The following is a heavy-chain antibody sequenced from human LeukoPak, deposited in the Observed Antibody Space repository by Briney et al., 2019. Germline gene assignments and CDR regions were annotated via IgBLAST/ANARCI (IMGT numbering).Heavy chain of an antibody. CDR3: ARDPHGPKYYDFWSGYYDHYYYYGMDV. Sequence: ASVKVSCKASGYTFTSYGISWVRQAPGQGLEWMGWISAYNGNTNYAQKLQGRVTMTTDTSMSTAYMELRSLRSDDTAVYYCARDPHGPKYYDFWSGYYDHYYYYGMDVWGQGTTVTVSS. CDR2: ISAYNGNT. J-gene: IGHJ6*02. CDR1: GYTFTSYG. D-gene: IGHD3-3*01. V-gene: IGHV1-18*01.